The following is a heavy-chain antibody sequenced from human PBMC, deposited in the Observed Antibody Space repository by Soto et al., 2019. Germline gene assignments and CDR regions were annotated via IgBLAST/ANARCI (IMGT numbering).Heavy chain of an antibody. CDR3: ARSTQWLVRGYYNYGMDV. CDR1: GYTFTSYY. Sequence: GASVKVSCKASGYTFTSYYMHWVRQAPGQELEWMGIINPSGGSTSYAQKFQGRVTMTRDTSTSTVYMELSSLRSEDTAVYYCARSTQWLVRGYYNYGMDVWGQGTTVTVSS. J-gene: IGHJ6*02. CDR2: INPSGGST. D-gene: IGHD6-19*01. V-gene: IGHV1-46*01.